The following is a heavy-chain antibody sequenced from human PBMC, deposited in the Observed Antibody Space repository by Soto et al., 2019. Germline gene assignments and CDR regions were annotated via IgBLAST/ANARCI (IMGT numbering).Heavy chain of an antibody. CDR2: IYYSGGT. V-gene: IGHV4-30-4*01. J-gene: IGHJ4*02. CDR1: GWSLTSGDYY. Sequence: PSETLSLTCTVSGWSLTSGDYYWGWIPQPPGKGLEGIGYIYYSGGTYYNPSLKSRVTPSVDTSKNPFSLKLSSVTAADTAVYYCARDRGFGELIVCYWGQGTLVTASS. D-gene: IGHD3-10*01. CDR3: ARDRGFGELIVCY.